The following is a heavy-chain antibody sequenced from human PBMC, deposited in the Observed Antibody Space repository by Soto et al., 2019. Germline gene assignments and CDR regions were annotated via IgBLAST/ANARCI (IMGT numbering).Heavy chain of an antibody. V-gene: IGHV1-18*01. Sequence: GASVKVSCKASAYTFASYGISWVRQAPGQGLERKGWISAYKGKKKYEQKIQGKGNKTTNTSTSTAYMELRSLISYDTAVYYCARGNGGMDVWGQGTTVTVSS. CDR3: ARGNGGMDV. J-gene: IGHJ6*02. CDR2: ISAYKGKK. CDR1: AYTFASYG.